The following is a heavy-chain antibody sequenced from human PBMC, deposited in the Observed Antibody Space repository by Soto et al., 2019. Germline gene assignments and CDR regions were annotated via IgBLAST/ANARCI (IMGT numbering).Heavy chain of an antibody. CDR1: GFSLTTSGVG. D-gene: IGHD3-3*01. CDR3: AHRVLRTVFGLVTTTAIYFDF. Sequence: QITLNESGPTVVRPTETLTLTCRFSGFSLTTSGVGVGWIRQSPGKAPEWLALIYWDDDKGYSASLKSRLTITKDTSKTQVVLTVSDLDPTDTATYYCAHRVLRTVFGLVTTTAIYFDFWGQGTPVAVSS. J-gene: IGHJ4*02. V-gene: IGHV2-5*02. CDR2: IYWDDDK.